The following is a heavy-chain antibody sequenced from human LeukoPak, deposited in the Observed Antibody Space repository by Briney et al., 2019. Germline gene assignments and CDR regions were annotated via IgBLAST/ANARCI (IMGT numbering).Heavy chain of an antibody. CDR1: GFTFSSYA. Sequence: GGSLRLSCAASGFTFSSYAMSWVRQAPGKGLEWVSTISGSGDDTYYADSVKGRFTISRDNSKNTLYLQMISLRAEDTAVYYCARITMVRDDAFDIWGQGTMVTVSS. V-gene: IGHV3-23*01. J-gene: IGHJ3*02. D-gene: IGHD3-10*01. CDR3: ARITMVRDDAFDI. CDR2: ISGSGDDT.